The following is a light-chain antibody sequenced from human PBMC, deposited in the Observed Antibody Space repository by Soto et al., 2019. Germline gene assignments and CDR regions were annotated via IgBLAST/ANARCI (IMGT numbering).Light chain of an antibody. J-gene: IGKJ1*01. CDR1: QSIRNS. V-gene: IGKV1-5*01. CDR2: DAS. Sequence: DIQMTQSPSTLSASIGDRVTLTCRASQSIRNSLAWYQQKPGQAPRLLIFDASRLESGVPSRLSGSGSGTEFTLTISSLQPDDFATYYCQQYSSYSLTFGQGIKVEFK. CDR3: QQYSSYSLT.